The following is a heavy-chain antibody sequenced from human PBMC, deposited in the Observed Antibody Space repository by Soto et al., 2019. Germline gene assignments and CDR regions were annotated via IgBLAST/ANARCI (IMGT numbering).Heavy chain of an antibody. D-gene: IGHD3-22*01. CDR2: IYYSGST. CDR3: ARVPYYYDSSGYYPGEFDY. Sequence: QVQLQESGPGLVKPSETLSLTCTVSGGSISSYYWSWIRQPPGKGLEWIGYIYYSGSTNYNPSLNSRVTISVDTSKNQFSLKLSYVTAADTAVYYCARVPYYYDSSGYYPGEFDYWGQGTLVTVSS. V-gene: IGHV4-59*01. CDR1: GGSISSYY. J-gene: IGHJ4*02.